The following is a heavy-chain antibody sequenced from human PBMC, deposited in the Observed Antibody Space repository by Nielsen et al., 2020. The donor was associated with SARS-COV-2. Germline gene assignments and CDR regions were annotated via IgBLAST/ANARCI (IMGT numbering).Heavy chain of an antibody. CDR3: VRDAEGFDY. CDR1: GYTFTDYY. J-gene: IGHJ4*02. CDR2: ISVYRGST. V-gene: IGHV1-18*04. Sequence: ASVKVSCKASGYTFTDYYMHWVRQAPGQGLEWLGWISVYRGSTKYAQKMHGRITITRETSTSTVYLDLTSLTSDDTAVYYCVRDAEGFDYWGQGTLVAVSS.